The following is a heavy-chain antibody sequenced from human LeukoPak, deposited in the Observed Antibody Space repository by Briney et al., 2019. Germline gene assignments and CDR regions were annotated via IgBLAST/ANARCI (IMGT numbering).Heavy chain of an antibody. D-gene: IGHD2-15*01. CDR3: AREEGYCSGGSCYTWYYTDV. J-gene: IGHJ6*03. CDR1: GFTLSTYS. V-gene: IGHV3-48*01. Sequence: PGGSLRLSCAASGFTLSTYSMNWVRQAPGRGLEWVSYVSSSSSIIYYSDSVKGRFTISRDNAKNSLYLQMNSLRVEDTAVYYCAREEGYCSGGSCYTWYYTDVWGKGTTVTASS. CDR2: VSSSSSII.